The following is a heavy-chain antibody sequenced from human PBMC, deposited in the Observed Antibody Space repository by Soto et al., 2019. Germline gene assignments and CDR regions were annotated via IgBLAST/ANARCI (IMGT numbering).Heavy chain of an antibody. CDR2: VRNRLYSFAA. D-gene: IGHD2-21*01. CDR3: PRQGVALELDV. V-gene: IGHV3-73*01. CDR1: GFTFRDAA. J-gene: IGHJ4*02. Sequence: EVQLVDSGGGLVQPGGSLKLSCAASGFTFRDAAIHWVRQASGKGLEWVGVVRNRLYSFAAVYTASVKGRFTVSRDDSKNMAFLEMNSLKTEDRAVFYCPRQGVALELDVWGQGTPVTVSS.